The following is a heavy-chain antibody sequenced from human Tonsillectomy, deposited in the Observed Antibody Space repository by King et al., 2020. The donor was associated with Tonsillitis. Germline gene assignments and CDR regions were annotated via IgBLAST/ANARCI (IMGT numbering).Heavy chain of an antibody. CDR3: ARDKVGYPNWFDP. D-gene: IGHD2-2*03. J-gene: IGHJ5*02. CDR2: ISAYNGNT. V-gene: IGHV1-18*01. Sequence: QLVQSGGEVKKPGASVKVSCKASGYIFTSYVIIWVRQAPGQGLEWMGCISAYNGNTNFAQKFQGRVTMTTATSTSTAYMELRSLRSDDTAVYYCARDKVGYPNWFDPWGQGTLVTVST. CDR1: GYIFTSYV.